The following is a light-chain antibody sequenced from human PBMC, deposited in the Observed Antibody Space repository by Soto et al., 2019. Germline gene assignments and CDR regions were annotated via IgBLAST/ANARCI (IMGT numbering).Light chain of an antibody. CDR2: KAS. CDR1: QSISSW. V-gene: IGKV1-5*03. J-gene: IGKJ2*01. CDR3: QQYNSYPYT. Sequence: DIQMTQSPSTLSASVGDRVTITCRASQSISSWLAWYQQKPGKAPKLLIYKASSLESGVPSRFSGSGSGTEFTLTICSLQPDDFATYYCQQYNSYPYTFGQGTKVDIK.